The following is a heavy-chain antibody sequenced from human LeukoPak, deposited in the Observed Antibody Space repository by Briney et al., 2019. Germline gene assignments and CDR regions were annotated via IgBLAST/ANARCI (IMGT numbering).Heavy chain of an antibody. V-gene: IGHV3-48*02. Sequence: GGSLRLSCAASGFTFSSYWMSWVRQAPGKGLQWVSYITSSSSTIYYADSVKGRFTISRDNAKNSLYLQMNSLRDEDTAVYYCARGATPDYWGQGTLVTVSS. J-gene: IGHJ4*02. CDR3: ARGATPDY. CDR1: GFTFSSYW. CDR2: ITSSSSTI.